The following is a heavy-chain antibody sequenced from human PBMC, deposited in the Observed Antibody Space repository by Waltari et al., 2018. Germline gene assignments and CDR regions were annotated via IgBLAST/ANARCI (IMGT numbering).Heavy chain of an antibody. V-gene: IGHV4-38-2*01. J-gene: IGHJ4*02. D-gene: IGHD3-10*01. CDR3: ASSGSGSYRLPGY. CDR1: GYSISSGYY. CDR2: IYHSGGT. Sequence: QVQLQESGPGLVKPSETLSLTCAVSGYSISSGYYWGWNRQPPGKGLEWIGSIYHSGGTYYNPSLKSRVTISVDTSKNQFSLKLSSVTAADTAVYYCASSGSGSYRLPGYWGQGTLVTVSS.